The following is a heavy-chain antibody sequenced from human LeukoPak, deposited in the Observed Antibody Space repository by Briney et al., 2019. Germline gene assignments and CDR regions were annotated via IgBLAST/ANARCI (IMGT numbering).Heavy chain of an antibody. CDR3: ARGILQWLVQPVGY. Sequence: SVKVSCKVSGGTFSSYAISWVRQAPGQGLEWMGGIIPIFGTANYAQKFQGRVTITTDESTSTAYMELSSLRSEDTAVYYCARGILQWLVQPVGYWGQGTLVTVSS. CDR1: GGTFSSYA. CDR2: IIPIFGTA. V-gene: IGHV1-69*05. D-gene: IGHD6-19*01. J-gene: IGHJ4*02.